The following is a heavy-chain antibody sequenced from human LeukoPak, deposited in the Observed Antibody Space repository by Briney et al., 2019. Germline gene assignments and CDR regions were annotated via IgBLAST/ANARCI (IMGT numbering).Heavy chain of an antibody. CDR1: GFTFCTYA. D-gene: IGHD3-16*01. V-gene: IGHV3-23*01. J-gene: IGHJ4*02. CDR2: INSAGVNT. Sequence: PGGSLRLSCAASGFTFCTYAMNWVRQAPGKGLEWVSAINSAGVNTYYADSVKGRFTISTDKSKNTLYLQMNSLRAEDTAVYYCAKLSAPYTTRHFDSWGQGTLVTVS. CDR3: AKLSAPYTTRHFDS.